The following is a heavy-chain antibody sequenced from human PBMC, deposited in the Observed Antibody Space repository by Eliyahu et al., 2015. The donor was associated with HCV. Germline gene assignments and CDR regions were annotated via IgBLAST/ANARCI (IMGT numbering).Heavy chain of an antibody. V-gene: IGHV1-24*01. Sequence: QFHLXQSGPEVXKPGASVRVSCTXXGYXXAXLSIXWVRQAPSKGPEWXGGFDPQHGERKYAQKFQDRVTMTDDTSTDTAYMVLNSLRSDDTAVYYCALSALVSRGDDAFDIWGQGTMVIVSS. J-gene: IGHJ3*02. D-gene: IGHD2-8*01. CDR3: ALSALVSRGDDAFDI. CDR2: FDPQHGER. CDR1: GYXXAXLS.